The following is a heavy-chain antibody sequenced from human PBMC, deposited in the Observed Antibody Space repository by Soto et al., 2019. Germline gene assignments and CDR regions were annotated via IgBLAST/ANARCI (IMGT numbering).Heavy chain of an antibody. D-gene: IGHD2-15*01. CDR3: ARAGYCSGGSCYSEKYYYYGMDV. CDR1: GYTFTGYY. J-gene: IGHJ6*02. Sequence: ASVKVSCKASGYTFTGYYMHWVRQAPGQGLEWMGWINPNSGGTNYAQKFQGWVTMTRDTSISTAYMELSRLRSDDTAVYYCARAGYCSGGSCYSEKYYYYGMDVWGQGTTVTVSS. CDR2: INPNSGGT. V-gene: IGHV1-2*04.